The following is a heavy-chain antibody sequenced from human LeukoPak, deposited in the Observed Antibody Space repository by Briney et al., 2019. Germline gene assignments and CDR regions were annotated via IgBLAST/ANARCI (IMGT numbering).Heavy chain of an antibody. Sequence: SETLSLTCAVNGGSFSGYYWSWIRQPPGKGLEWIGELNHSGSTNYNPSLKSRVTISVDTSKNQFSLKLSSVTAADTAVYYCARAGDWEVGSSGPYYYFDYWGQGTLVTVSS. CDR2: LNHSGST. J-gene: IGHJ4*02. CDR1: GGSFSGYY. D-gene: IGHD3-22*01. CDR3: ARAGDWEVGSSGPYYYFDY. V-gene: IGHV4-34*01.